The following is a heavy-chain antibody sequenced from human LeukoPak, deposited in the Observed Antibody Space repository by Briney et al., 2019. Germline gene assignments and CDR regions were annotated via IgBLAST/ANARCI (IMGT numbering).Heavy chain of an antibody. CDR2: IYHSGST. D-gene: IGHD1-26*01. J-gene: IGHJ4*02. CDR1: GYSISSGYY. Sequence: SETLSLTCAVSGYSISSGYYWGWIRQPPGKGLEGIGSIYHSGSTYYNPSLKSRVTISVDTSKNQFSLKLSSVTAADTAVYYCARIRIVGATVDYWGQGTLVTVSS. V-gene: IGHV4-38-2*01. CDR3: ARIRIVGATVDY.